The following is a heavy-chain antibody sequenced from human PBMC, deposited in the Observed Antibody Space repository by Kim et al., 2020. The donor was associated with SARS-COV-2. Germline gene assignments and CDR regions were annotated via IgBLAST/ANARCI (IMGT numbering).Heavy chain of an antibody. CDR3: VKDRLAAVDDAFDI. J-gene: IGHJ3*02. V-gene: IGHV3-64D*09. Sequence: DAVKGRVTISRDNSKNTLYLEMSSLRAEDTAVYYCVKDRLAAVDDAFDIWGQGTMVTVSS. D-gene: IGHD6-13*01.